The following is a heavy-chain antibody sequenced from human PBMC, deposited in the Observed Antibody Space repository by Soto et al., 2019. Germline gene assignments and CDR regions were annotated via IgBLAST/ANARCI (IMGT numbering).Heavy chain of an antibody. CDR2: INAGGGYT. Sequence: ASVKVSCKASGYIFTNYYMHWVRQAPGQGLEWMGTINAGGGYTTYAQRFQGRVTMTRDTSTSTVSMELSSLRYEDTALYYCTRGVDIVVVTPPFDPWGQGTLVTLSS. J-gene: IGHJ5*02. CDR3: TRGVDIVVVTPPFDP. D-gene: IGHD2-21*02. CDR1: GYIFTNYY. V-gene: IGHV1-46*03.